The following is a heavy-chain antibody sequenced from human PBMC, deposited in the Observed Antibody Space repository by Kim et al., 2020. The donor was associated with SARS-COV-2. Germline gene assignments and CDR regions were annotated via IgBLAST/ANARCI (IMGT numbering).Heavy chain of an antibody. J-gene: IGHJ4*02. D-gene: IGHD2-21*02. Sequence: GGSLRLSCAGSGLTFSSLALQWVRQAPDKGLEWVALISFDGRYKYYADSVKGRFTVSRDNSNNFLYLELSGLRPEDTAVYFCAVGGDLDDWGQGTLVTVAS. V-gene: IGHV3-33*05. CDR1: GLTFSSLA. CDR3: AVGGDLDD. CDR2: ISFDGRYK.